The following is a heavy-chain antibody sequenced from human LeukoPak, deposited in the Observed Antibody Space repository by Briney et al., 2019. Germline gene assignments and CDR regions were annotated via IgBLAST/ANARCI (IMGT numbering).Heavy chain of an antibody. CDR2: IYTSGST. J-gene: IGHJ4*02. CDR1: GGSISSYY. Sequence: PSETLSLTCTVSGGSISSYYWSWIRQPAGKGLEWIGRIYTSGSTNYNPSLKSRVTMSVDTSKNQFSLKLSSVTAADTAVYYCARGTYCSNTSCYFVEYWGQGTLVTVSS. D-gene: IGHD2-2*01. CDR3: ARGTYCSNTSCYFVEY. V-gene: IGHV4-4*07.